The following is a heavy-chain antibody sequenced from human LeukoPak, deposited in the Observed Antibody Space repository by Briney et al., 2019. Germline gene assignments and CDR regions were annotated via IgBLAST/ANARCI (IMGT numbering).Heavy chain of an antibody. D-gene: IGHD3-9*01. Sequence: GGSLRLSCAASGFTFSSYSMNWVRQAPGKGLEWVSSISSSSSYIYYADSVKGRFTISRDNAKNSLYLQMNSLRAEDTAVYYCARALNYDILTGYCDYWGQGTLVTVSS. J-gene: IGHJ4*02. CDR2: ISSSSSYI. CDR3: ARALNYDILTGYCDY. V-gene: IGHV3-21*01. CDR1: GFTFSSYS.